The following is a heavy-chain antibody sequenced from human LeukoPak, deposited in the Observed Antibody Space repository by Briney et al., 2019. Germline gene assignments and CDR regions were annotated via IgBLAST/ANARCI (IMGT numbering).Heavy chain of an antibody. J-gene: IGHJ5*02. CDR3: ASVRSGWYQNWFDL. CDR1: GYTFTGYY. V-gene: IGHV1-2*02. Sequence: GASVKVSCKASGYTFTGYYMHWVRQAPGQGLEWMGWINPNSGGTNYAQKFQGRVTMTRDASISTAYMELSRLRSDDTAVYYCASVRSGWYQNWFDLWGQGYLVMVSS. D-gene: IGHD6-19*01. CDR2: INPNSGGT.